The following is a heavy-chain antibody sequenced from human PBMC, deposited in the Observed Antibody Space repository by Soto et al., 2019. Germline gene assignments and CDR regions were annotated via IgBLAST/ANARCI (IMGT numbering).Heavy chain of an antibody. V-gene: IGHV1-69*06. D-gene: IGHD4-17*01. CDR2: TNGNLGTG. CDR3: ARRDSHGYFRYFDN. J-gene: IGHJ4*02. CDR1: GGTFSSYP. Sequence: QVQLVQSGAEVKKPGSSVKVSCKASGGTFSSYPISWVRQAPGQGLEWMGGTNGNLGTGNYAQKFRGRLTITTDISTTPAYMELSSLTSEETAVYYCARRDSHGYFRYFDNWGQGTLVTVSS.